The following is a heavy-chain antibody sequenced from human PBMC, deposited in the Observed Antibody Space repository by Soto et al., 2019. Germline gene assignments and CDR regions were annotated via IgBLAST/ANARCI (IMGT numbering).Heavy chain of an antibody. V-gene: IGHV3-21*02. J-gene: IGHJ6*03. CDR3: ARGGIWDGLYYDYMDV. D-gene: IGHD1-26*01. CDR1: GFTFSSYS. Sequence: EVQLVESGGGLVNSGGSLRLSCAASGFTFSSYSMNWVRQAPGKGLEWVSSISSSSSYIYNADSVKGRFTISRDNAKDSLYLQMNNVRAEDTAVYYCARGGIWDGLYYDYMDVWGKGTTVTVSS. CDR2: ISSSSSYI.